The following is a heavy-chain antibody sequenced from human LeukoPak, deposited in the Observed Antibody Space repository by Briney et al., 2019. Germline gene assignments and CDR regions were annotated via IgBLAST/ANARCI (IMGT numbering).Heavy chain of an antibody. D-gene: IGHD1-26*01. J-gene: IGHJ3*02. CDR3: AKDHSGSYLPLRDPGAFDI. Sequence: PGGSLRLSCAASGFTFSSYGMHWVRQAPGKGLEWVAFIRYDGSNKYYADSVKGRFTISRDNSKNTLYLQMNSLRAEDTAVYYCAKDHSGSYLPLRDPGAFDIWGQGTMVTVSS. V-gene: IGHV3-30*02. CDR1: GFTFSSYG. CDR2: IRYDGSNK.